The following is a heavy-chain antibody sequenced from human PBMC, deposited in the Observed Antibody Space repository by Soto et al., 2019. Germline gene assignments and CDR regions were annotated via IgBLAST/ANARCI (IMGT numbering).Heavy chain of an antibody. D-gene: IGHD1-7*01. CDR1: GDSISSNNYY. V-gene: IGHV4-39*07. J-gene: IGHJ4*02. CDR3: ARRYGTTFDY. CDR2: INYSGST. Sequence: SETLSLTCTVSGDSISSNNYYWGWIRPPPGKGLEWIGDINYSGSTNYNPSLKSLVTISVDTSKNQFSLKLSSVTVADTAVYYCARRYGTTFDYWGQGTLVTVSS.